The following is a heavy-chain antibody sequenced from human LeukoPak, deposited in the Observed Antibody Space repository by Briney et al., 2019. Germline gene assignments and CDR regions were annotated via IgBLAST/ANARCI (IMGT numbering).Heavy chain of an antibody. CDR3: ARGTMVSYYFDY. D-gene: IGHD3-10*01. J-gene: IGHJ4*02. CDR2: ISSGSTYR. V-gene: IGHV3-21*01. Sequence: PGGSLRLSCAASGFTFSSYSMNWVRQAPGKGLEWVSSISSGSTYRYYADSVKGRFTISRDNAKNSLYLQMNSLRAEDTAVYYCARGTMVSYYFDYWGQGTLVTVSS. CDR1: GFTFSSYS.